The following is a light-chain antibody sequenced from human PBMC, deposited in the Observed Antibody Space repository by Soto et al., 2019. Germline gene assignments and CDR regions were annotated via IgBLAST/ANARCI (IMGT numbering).Light chain of an antibody. CDR3: SSYTSRTTFVI. CDR1: SSDIGGYNY. CDR2: EVS. J-gene: IGLJ2*01. V-gene: IGLV2-14*01. Sequence: QSALTQPASVCGSPGQSITISCTGTSSDIGGYNYVSWYQHHPGKAPKLMIYEVSNRPSGVSNRFSGSKSGNTASLTISGLQAEDEADYHCSSYTSRTTFVIFGGGTKLTVL.